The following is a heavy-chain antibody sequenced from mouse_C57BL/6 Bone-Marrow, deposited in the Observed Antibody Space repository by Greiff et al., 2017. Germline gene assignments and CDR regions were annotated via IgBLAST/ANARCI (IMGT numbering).Heavy chain of an antibody. CDR1: GYTFTSYW. CDR2: IYPGSGST. V-gene: IGHV1-55*01. D-gene: IGHD2-5*01. Sequence: VQLQQSGAELVKPGASVKMSCKASGYTFTSYWIPWVQQRPGKGLEWIGDIYPGSGSTNYNEKFKRKATLPVDTSSSTAYMQLSSLTSEDSAVYYCARPYYSNYWYFDVWGTGTTVTVSS. J-gene: IGHJ1*03. CDR3: ARPYYSNYWYFDV.